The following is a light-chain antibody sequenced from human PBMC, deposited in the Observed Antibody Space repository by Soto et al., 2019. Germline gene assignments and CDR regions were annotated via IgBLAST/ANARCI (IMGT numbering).Light chain of an antibody. CDR1: SSDVGGYNY. CDR3: SSYTSGSILVV. V-gene: IGLV2-14*01. CDR2: DVS. J-gene: IGLJ2*01. Sequence: QSALTQPASVSGSPGQSITISCTGTSSDVGGYNYVSWYQQHPGKAPKLMIYDVSNRPSGVSNRFSGSKSGNTASLTISGLQAEDEADYYCSSYTSGSILVVFGGGTKLTVL.